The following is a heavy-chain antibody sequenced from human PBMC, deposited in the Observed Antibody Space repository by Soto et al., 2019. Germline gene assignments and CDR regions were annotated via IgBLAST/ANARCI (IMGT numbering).Heavy chain of an antibody. CDR3: ARVYGSGAYYYYYMDV. CDR2: MNPNSGNT. J-gene: IGHJ6*03. Sequence: VSVKVSCKASGYTFTSYDINWVRQATGQGLEWMGWMNPNSGNTGYAQKFQGRVTMTRNTSISTAYMELSSLRSEDTAVYYCARVYGSGAYYYYYMDVWGKGTTVTVSS. D-gene: IGHD3-10*01. CDR1: GYTFTSYD. V-gene: IGHV1-8*01.